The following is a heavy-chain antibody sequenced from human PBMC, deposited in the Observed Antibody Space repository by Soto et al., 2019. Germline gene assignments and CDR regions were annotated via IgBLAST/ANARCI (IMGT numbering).Heavy chain of an antibody. CDR1: GGSFSGYY. Sequence: SETLSLTCAVHGGSFSGYYWSWIRQPPGKGLEWIGDINHAGGTNYSPSLKSPVTISVETSKNQFSLRLSSVTAADTAIYYCARENWSTGWYGAFDYWGPGTLVTVSS. CDR2: INHAGGT. CDR3: ARENWSTGWYGAFDY. J-gene: IGHJ4*02. D-gene: IGHD6-19*01. V-gene: IGHV4-34*01.